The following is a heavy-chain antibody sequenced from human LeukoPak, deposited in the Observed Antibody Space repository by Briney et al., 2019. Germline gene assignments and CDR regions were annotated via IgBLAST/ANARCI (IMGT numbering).Heavy chain of an antibody. J-gene: IGHJ4*02. CDR1: GFTFSSYG. CDR2: IWYDGSNK. Sequence: GGSLRLSCAASGFTFSSYGMHWVRQAPGKGLEWVAVIWYDGSNKYYADSVKGRFTISRDNSKNTLYLQMNSLRAEDTAVYYCAKDDTAAAGTDYWGQGTLVTVSS. V-gene: IGHV3-33*06. D-gene: IGHD6-13*01. CDR3: AKDDTAAAGTDY.